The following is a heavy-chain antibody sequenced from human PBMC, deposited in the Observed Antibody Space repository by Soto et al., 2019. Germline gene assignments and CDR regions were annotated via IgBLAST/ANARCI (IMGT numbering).Heavy chain of an antibody. V-gene: IGHV2-5*02. CDR1: GFSLSTSGVG. D-gene: IGHD2-2*01. Sequence: QITLKESGPPLVKPTQTLTLTCTFSGFSLSTSGVGVGWFRQPPGKALEWLALIYWDDDKRYSPSLRSRLTITKNPSKNQVVLTMTNMDPVDTAAYCCAHSQYCSSTSCQGPEFDYWGQGTLVTVSS. CDR3: AHSQYCSSTSCQGPEFDY. CDR2: IYWDDDK. J-gene: IGHJ4*02.